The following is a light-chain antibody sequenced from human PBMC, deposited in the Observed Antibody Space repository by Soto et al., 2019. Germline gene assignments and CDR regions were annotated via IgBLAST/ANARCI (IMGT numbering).Light chain of an antibody. V-gene: IGKV3-11*01. Sequence: EIVLTQSPATLSLSPGERATLSCRASHSVNNYLAWYQQKPGQAPRLLIYDASNRVTGIPARFSGGGSGTDFTLTISSLEPEDFAVYYCQQRRDWPLTFGGGTKVDI. CDR1: HSVNNY. J-gene: IGKJ4*01. CDR3: QQRRDWPLT. CDR2: DAS.